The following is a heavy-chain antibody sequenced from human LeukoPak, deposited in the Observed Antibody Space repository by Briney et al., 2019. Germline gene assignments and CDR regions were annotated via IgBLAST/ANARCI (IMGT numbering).Heavy chain of an antibody. D-gene: IGHD4-11*01. V-gene: IGHV1-69*05. CDR1: GGTFSSYA. CDR3: ARARVGYSKGWFDP. J-gene: IGHJ5*02. Sequence: ASVKVSCKASGGTFSSYAISWMRQAPGQGLEWMGGIIPIFGTANYAQKFQGRITITTDESTSTAYMELSSLRSEDTAAYYCARARVGYSKGWFDPWGQGTLVTVSS. CDR2: IIPIFGTA.